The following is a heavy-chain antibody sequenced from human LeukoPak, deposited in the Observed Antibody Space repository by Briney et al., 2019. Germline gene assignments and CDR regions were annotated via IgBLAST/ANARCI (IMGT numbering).Heavy chain of an antibody. CDR3: ARDHLSTYYYGSGSYSPI. D-gene: IGHD3-10*01. J-gene: IGHJ4*02. Sequence: PGGSLRLSCATSGFTFNRFGMHWVRQAPGKGLEWVAVIWYDGSNKDYADSVKGRFTISRDNSKNTLYLQMSGLRAEDTAVYYCARDHLSTYYYGSGSYSPIWGQGTLVTVSS. V-gene: IGHV3-33*01. CDR2: IWYDGSNK. CDR1: GFTFNRFG.